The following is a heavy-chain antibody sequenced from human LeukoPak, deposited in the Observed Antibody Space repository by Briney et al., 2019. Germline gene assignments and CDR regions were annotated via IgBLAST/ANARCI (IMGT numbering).Heavy chain of an antibody. D-gene: IGHD6-19*01. J-gene: IGHJ4*02. CDR1: GGSITGFF. V-gene: IGHV4-4*07. CDR3: PRVATPDVSSPLDF. Sequence: SETLSFTCAVSGGSITGFFWTRIRQPAGEGLQYIGRIFSSGGANYNPSLQSRVAMSVDTSQNLFSLKLTSVTSAYTAVYFSPRVATPDVSSPLDFWGQGILVTVSS. CDR2: IFSSGGA.